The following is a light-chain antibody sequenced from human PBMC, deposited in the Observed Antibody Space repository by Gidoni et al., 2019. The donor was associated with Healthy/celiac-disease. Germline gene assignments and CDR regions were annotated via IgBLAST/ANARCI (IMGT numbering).Light chain of an antibody. CDR2: AAS. V-gene: IGKV1-39*01. CDR1: QSISSY. J-gene: IGKJ1*01. Sequence: DIQMTQSPSSLSASVGDRVTITCLARQSISSYLNWYQQKPGKAPKLLIYAASSLQSGVPSRFSGSGSGTDFTLTISSLQPEDFATYYCQQGYSTPPTFXXXTKVEIK. CDR3: QQGYSTPPT.